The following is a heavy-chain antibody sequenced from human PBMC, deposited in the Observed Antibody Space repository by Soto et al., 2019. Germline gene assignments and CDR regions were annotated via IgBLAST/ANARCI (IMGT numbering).Heavy chain of an antibody. J-gene: IGHJ6*02. CDR2: IWYDGSNK. CDR3: ARDQYSGSYGSPYGMDV. CDR1: GFTFSSYG. Sequence: QVQLVESGGGVVQPGRSLRLSCAASGFTFSSYGMHWVRQAPGKGLEWVAVIWYDGSNKYYADSVKGRFTISRDNSKNTLYLQRNSLRAEDTAVYYCARDQYSGSYGSPYGMDVWGQGATVTVSS. V-gene: IGHV3-33*01. D-gene: IGHD1-26*01.